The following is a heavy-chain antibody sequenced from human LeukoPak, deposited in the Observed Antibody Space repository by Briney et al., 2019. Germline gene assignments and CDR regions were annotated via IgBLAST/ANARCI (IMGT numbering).Heavy chain of an antibody. CDR3: ARDHIAVAGIDY. J-gene: IGHJ4*02. Sequence: GGSLRLSCAASGFAFSSYGMHWVRQAPGKGLEWVAVIWYDGSNKYYADSVKGRFTISRDNSKNTLYLQMNSLRAEDTAVYYCARDHIAVAGIDYWGQGTLVTVSS. CDR2: IWYDGSNK. V-gene: IGHV3-33*01. CDR1: GFAFSSYG. D-gene: IGHD6-19*01.